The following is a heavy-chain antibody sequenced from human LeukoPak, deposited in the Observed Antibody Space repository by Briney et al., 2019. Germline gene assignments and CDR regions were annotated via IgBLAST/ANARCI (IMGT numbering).Heavy chain of an antibody. D-gene: IGHD2-8*02. J-gene: IGHJ4*02. V-gene: IGHV4-34*01. CDR2: INHSGST. CDR1: GGSFSGYY. CDR3: ARDLSGGLFDY. Sequence: SETLSLTCAVYGGSFSGYYWNWIRQPPGKGLEWIGEINHSGSTNYNPSLKSRVTMSVDTSKNQISLKLNSVTAADTAVYYCARDLSGGLFDYWGQGTLVTVSS.